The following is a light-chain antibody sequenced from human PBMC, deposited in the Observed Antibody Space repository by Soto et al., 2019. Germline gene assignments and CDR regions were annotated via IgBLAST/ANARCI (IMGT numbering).Light chain of an antibody. CDR2: DAS. V-gene: IGKV3-11*01. J-gene: IGKJ5*01. Sequence: EIVLTQSPATLSLSPGERATLSCRASQSVSSYLAWYQQKPGQAPRLLIYDASNRATGIPARFSCSGSGTDFTLNISSLEPADFAVYYCQHRSNWPSTFGQGTRLEIK. CDR1: QSVSSY. CDR3: QHRSNWPST.